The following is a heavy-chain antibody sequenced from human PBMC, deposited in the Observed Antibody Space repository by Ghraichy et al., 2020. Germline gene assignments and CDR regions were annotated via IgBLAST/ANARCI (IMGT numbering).Heavy chain of an antibody. Sequence: LSLTCAASGFTSSSYGMHWVRQAPGKGLEWVAVISYDGSNKYYADSVKGRFTISRDNSKNTLYLQMNSLRAEDTAVYYCAKDDIMTGTPFDYWGQGTLVTVSS. V-gene: IGHV3-30*18. CDR1: GFTSSSYG. CDR3: AKDDIMTGTPFDY. D-gene: IGHD1-7*01. J-gene: IGHJ4*02. CDR2: ISYDGSNK.